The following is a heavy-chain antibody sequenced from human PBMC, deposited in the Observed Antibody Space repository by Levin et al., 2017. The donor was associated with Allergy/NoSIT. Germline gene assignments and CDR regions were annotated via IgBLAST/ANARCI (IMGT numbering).Heavy chain of an antibody. V-gene: IGHV4-4*07. J-gene: IGHJ6*04. CDR2: VYSSGST. D-gene: IGHD4-17*01. CDR1: GGSISSYY. Sequence: SQTLSLTCTVSGGSISSYYWSWIRQPAGKGLEWIGRVYSSGSTNYNPSLKSRVTMSVDTSKNQFSLRLSSVTAADTAVYYCARVGGEADDYGDYVNSDYYHGMDVWGKGTTVTVSS. CDR3: ARVGGEADDYGDYVNSDYYHGMDV.